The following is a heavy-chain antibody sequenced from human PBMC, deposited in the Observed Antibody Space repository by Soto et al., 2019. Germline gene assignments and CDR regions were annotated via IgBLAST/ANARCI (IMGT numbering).Heavy chain of an antibody. D-gene: IGHD3-22*01. Sequence: GESLKISCAASGFTFSSYAMSWVRQAPGKGLEWVSAISGSGGSTYYADSVKGRFTISRDNSKNTLYLQMNSLRAEDTAVYYCAKDQGSSGYWFRWGQGTLVTVSS. J-gene: IGHJ4*02. CDR3: AKDQGSSGYWFR. CDR2: ISGSGGST. V-gene: IGHV3-23*01. CDR1: GFTFSSYA.